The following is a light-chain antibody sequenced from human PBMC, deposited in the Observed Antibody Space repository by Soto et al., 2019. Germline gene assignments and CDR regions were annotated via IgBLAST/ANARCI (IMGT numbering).Light chain of an antibody. J-gene: IGLJ1*01. CDR3: FSYTSSGTYNLCF. Sequence: QSALTQPASVSGSPGQSITISCTGTSSDVGNYKYVSWYQQHPGKAPKLMIYEVSNRPSGVSNRFSGSKSGNTASLPISGLQAEDETDYYCFSYTSSGTYNLCFFGTGTKVTVL. CDR2: EVS. CDR1: SSDVGNYKY. V-gene: IGLV2-14*01.